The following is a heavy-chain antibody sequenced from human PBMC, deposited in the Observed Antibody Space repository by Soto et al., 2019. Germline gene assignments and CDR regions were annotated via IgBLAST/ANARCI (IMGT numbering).Heavy chain of an antibody. D-gene: IGHD3-22*01. J-gene: IGHJ4*02. V-gene: IGHV3-30-3*01. Sequence: PGGSLRLSCAASGFTFSSYAVHWVRQAPGKGLEWVAVISYDGSNKYYADSVKGRFTISRDNSKNTLYLQMNSLRAEDTAVYYCAREGDYYDSSGYSSLFDYWGQGTLVTVSS. CDR1: GFTFSSYA. CDR3: AREGDYYDSSGYSSLFDY. CDR2: ISYDGSNK.